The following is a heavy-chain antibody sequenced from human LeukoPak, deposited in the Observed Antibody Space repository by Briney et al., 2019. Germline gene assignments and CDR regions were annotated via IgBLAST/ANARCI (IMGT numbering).Heavy chain of an antibody. V-gene: IGHV3-48*01. D-gene: IGHD6-13*01. Sequence: PGGSLRLSCAASGFTFSSYSMNWVRQAPGKGLEWVSYISSSSSTIYYADSVKGRFTISRDNAKNSLYLQMNSLRAEDTAVYYCARDRSSWLKQKNAFDIWGQGTMVTVSS. J-gene: IGHJ3*02. CDR3: ARDRSSWLKQKNAFDI. CDR1: GFTFSSYS. CDR2: ISSSSSTI.